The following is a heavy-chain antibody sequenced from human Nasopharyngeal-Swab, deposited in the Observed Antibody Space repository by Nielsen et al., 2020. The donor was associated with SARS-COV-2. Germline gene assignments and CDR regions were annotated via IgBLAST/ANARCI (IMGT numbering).Heavy chain of an antibody. D-gene: IGHD1-26*01. V-gene: IGHV3-30*18. CDR3: AKETYSGSFDFDY. CDR2: ISYDGSTT. Sequence: GGSLRLSCAASGFTFSSYGMHWVRQAPGKGLEWVSVISYDGSTTYYADSVKGRFTISRDNSKNTLYLQMNSLRAEDTAVYYCAKETYSGSFDFDYWGQGTLVTVSS. J-gene: IGHJ4*02. CDR1: GFTFSSYG.